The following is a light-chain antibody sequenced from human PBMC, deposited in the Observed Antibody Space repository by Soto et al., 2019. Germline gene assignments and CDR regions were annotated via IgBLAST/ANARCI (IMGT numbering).Light chain of an antibody. Sequence: DIQMTQSPSSLSASVGDRVTITCRPSQNIGKFLNWYQQRPGKAPTALIHATSTLQSGVSSRFSVSGSDTDFTLTITSLQPEDFATYFCQQSLSSPLTFGGGTKVEL. J-gene: IGKJ4*01. CDR3: QQSLSSPLT. V-gene: IGKV1-39*01. CDR2: ATS. CDR1: QNIGKF.